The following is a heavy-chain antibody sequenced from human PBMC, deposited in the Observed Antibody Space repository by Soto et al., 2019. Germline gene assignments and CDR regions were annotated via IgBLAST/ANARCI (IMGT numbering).Heavy chain of an antibody. V-gene: IGHV4-39*01. CDR3: ARHGTPDVLRYFDWLPPFDY. CDR1: GGSISSSSYY. Sequence: QLQLQESGPGLVKPSETLSLTCTVSGGSISSSSYYWGWIRQPPGKGLEWIGSIYYSGSTYYNPSLTIRVTISVDTSKIQFSLKLSSVTSADTAVYYCARHGTPDVLRYFDWLPPFDYWGQGTLVTVSS. J-gene: IGHJ4*02. CDR2: IYYSGST. D-gene: IGHD3-9*01.